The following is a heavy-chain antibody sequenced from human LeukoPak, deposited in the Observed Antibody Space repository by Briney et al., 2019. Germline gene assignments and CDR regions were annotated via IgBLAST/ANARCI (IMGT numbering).Heavy chain of an antibody. CDR3: AKDPTRGAVAGSFDY. CDR2: ISGSGGST. J-gene: IGHJ4*02. CDR1: GFTFSSYA. D-gene: IGHD6-19*01. V-gene: IGHV3-23*01. Sequence: GGSLRLSCAASGFTFSSYAMSWVRQAPGKGLEWVSAISGSGGSTYYADSVKGRFTISRGNSKNTLYLQMNSLRAEDTAVYYCAKDPTRGAVAGSFDYWGQGTLVTVSS.